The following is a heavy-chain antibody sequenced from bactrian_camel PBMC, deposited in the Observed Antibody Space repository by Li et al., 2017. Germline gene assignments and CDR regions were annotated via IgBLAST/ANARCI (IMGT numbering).Heavy chain of an antibody. Sequence: VQLVESGGGLVQPGGSLRLSCAASGFTFSSYFMSWVRQAPGKGLEWVSGIVSDGANTYYADSVKGRFTISRDNDKNTVYLQMNSLKSEDTALYYCATRSSWSYNYWGQGTQVTVS. CDR2: IVSDGANT. V-gene: IGHV3-2*01. CDR1: GFTFSSYF. J-gene: IGHJ4*01. CDR3: ATRSSWSYNY. D-gene: IGHD6*01.